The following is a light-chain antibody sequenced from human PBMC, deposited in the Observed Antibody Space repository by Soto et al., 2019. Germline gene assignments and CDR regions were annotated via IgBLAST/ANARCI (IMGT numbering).Light chain of an antibody. CDR3: QQYNSYFT. Sequence: DIQMTQSPSTLSASVGDRVTITCRASQSISSWLAWYQQKPGKAPKLLIYDASSLESGVPSRFSGSGSGTEFTLTISSLPPADFATYHCQQYNSYFTFGGGTTVDI. V-gene: IGKV1-5*01. CDR2: DAS. CDR1: QSISSW. J-gene: IGKJ4*01.